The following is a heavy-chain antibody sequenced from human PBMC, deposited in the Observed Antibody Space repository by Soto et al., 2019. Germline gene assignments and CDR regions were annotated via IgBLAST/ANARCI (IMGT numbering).Heavy chain of an antibody. CDR3: ASGVQLWLRRINNGYSG. Sequence: QVQLVQSGAEVKKPESSVKVSCKAPGGTFSTYAISWVRQAPGQGLEWRGGIIPMFGTANYAQRFQDRVTITADESTNTGYMELSILRAEDTAVYFCASGVQLWLRRINNGYSGWGQGTLVTVSS. J-gene: IGHJ4*02. CDR2: IIPMFGTA. D-gene: IGHD5-12*01. CDR1: GGTFSTYA. V-gene: IGHV1-69*12.